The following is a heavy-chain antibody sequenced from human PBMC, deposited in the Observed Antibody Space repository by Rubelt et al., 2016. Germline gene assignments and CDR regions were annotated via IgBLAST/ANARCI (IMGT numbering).Heavy chain of an antibody. Sequence: EVQLLESGGGLVQPGGSLRLSCAASGFTFSSYAMSWVRQAPGQGLEWVSAISGSGGSTYYADSVKGRFTISRDTSKNTLYLQMNSLRAEDTAVYYCAKTGLFIEIYYFDYWGQGTLVTVSS. V-gene: IGHV3-23*01. D-gene: IGHD1-14*01. CDR3: AKTGLFIEIYYFDY. CDR2: ISGSGGST. J-gene: IGHJ4*02. CDR1: GFTFSSYA.